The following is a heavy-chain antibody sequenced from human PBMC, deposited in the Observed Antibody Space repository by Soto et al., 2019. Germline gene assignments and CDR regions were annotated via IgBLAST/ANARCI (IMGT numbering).Heavy chain of an antibody. CDR3: ARERPDGTRLDT. J-gene: IGHJ5*02. Sequence: ASVKVPCKASGYTFTTYAMHWVRQSPGQGLEWMGWINPDSGGTDYAQKFEGWVTMTRDTSIDTVYMELTRLKSNDTAVYYCARERPDGTRLDTWGQGTLVTVSS. D-gene: IGHD2-2*01. CDR2: INPDSGGT. V-gene: IGHV1-2*04. CDR1: GYTFTTYA.